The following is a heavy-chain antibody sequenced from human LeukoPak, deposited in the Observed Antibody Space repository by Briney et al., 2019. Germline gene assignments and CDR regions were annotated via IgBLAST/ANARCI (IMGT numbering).Heavy chain of an antibody. J-gene: IGHJ4*02. CDR2: TSSDLNVK. CDR3: AREDITMVRGVIFQDYFDY. Sequence: GGSLRLSCAASGFTFRNYVIHWVRQAPGKGLEWVAVTSSDLNVKLYADSVKGRFTISRDNAKNSLYLQMNSLRAEDTAVYYCAREDITMVRGVIFQDYFDYWGQGTLVTVSS. CDR1: GFTFRNYV. D-gene: IGHD3-10*01. V-gene: IGHV3-30-3*01.